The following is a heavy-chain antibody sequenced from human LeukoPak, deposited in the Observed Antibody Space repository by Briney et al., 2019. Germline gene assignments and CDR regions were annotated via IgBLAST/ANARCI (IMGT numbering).Heavy chain of an antibody. CDR1: GFTFSSYW. Sequence: GGSLRLSCAASGFTFSSYWMSWVRQAPGKGLEWVSAISGSGGSTYYADSVKGRFTISGDNSKNTLYLQMNSLRAEDTAVYYCAKGIAAAGRYDYFDYWGQGTLVTVSS. D-gene: IGHD6-13*01. CDR3: AKGIAAAGRYDYFDY. V-gene: IGHV3-23*01. CDR2: ISGSGGST. J-gene: IGHJ4*02.